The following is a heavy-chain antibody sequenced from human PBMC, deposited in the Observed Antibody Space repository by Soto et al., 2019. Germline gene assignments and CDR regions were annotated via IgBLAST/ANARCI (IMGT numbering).Heavy chain of an antibody. CDR1: GFTFSSYA. CDR3: AREYSSGWFDY. CDR2: ISYDGSNK. D-gene: IGHD6-19*01. J-gene: IGHJ4*02. Sequence: QVQLVESGGGVVQPGRSLRLSCAASGFTFSSYAMHWVRQAPGKGLEWVAVISYDGSNKYYADSVKGRFTISRDNSNNTLYLQMNSLRAEDTAVYYCAREYSSGWFDYWGQGTLVTVSS. V-gene: IGHV3-30-3*01.